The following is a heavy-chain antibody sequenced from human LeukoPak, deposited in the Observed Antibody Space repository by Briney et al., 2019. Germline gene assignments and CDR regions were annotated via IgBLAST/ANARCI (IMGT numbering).Heavy chain of an antibody. J-gene: IGHJ4*02. V-gene: IGHV3-23*01. Sequence: GGSLRLSCTASGFTFSTYWMSWVRQAPGKGLEWVSTISGSAITTYYADSVKGHFAISRDNSKSTLYLQMNSLGAEDTAVYYCAKVSSWSVFYFDYWGQGTLVTVSS. CDR1: GFTFSTYW. D-gene: IGHD3-3*01. CDR3: AKVSSWSVFYFDY. CDR2: ISGSAITT.